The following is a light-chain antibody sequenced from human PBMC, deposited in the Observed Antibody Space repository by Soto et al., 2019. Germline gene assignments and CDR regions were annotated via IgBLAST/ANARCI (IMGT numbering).Light chain of an antibody. J-gene: IGKJ5*01. V-gene: IGKV3-11*01. Sequence: ETVMTQSPATLSVSPGERATLSCRASQSVFINLAWYQQKPGQAPRLLIYDASNRATGIPARFSGSGFGTDFTLTISSLEPEDAAVYYCQQRSNWPPITFGQGTRLEIK. CDR2: DAS. CDR3: QQRSNWPPIT. CDR1: QSVFIN.